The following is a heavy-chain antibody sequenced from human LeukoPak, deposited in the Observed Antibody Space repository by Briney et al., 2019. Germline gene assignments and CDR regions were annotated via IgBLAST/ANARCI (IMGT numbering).Heavy chain of an antibody. CDR1: GGSISSGGYY. D-gene: IGHD6-13*01. V-gene: IGHV4-39*07. CDR3: ARGLRSAVAVRFDY. CDR2: INHSGST. J-gene: IGHJ4*02. Sequence: PSETLSLTCTVSGGSISSGGYYWSWIRQPPGKGLEWIGEINHSGSTNYNPSLKSRVTISVDTSKNQFSLKLSSVTAADTAVYYCARGLRSAVAVRFDYWGQGTLVTVSS.